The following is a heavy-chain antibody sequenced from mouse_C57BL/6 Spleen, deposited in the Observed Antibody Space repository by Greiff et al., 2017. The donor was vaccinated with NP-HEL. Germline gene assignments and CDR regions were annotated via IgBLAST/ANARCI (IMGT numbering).Heavy chain of an antibody. V-gene: IGHV1-52*01. J-gene: IGHJ1*03. CDR1: GYTFTSYW. D-gene: IGHD1-1*01. CDR2: IDPSDSET. Sequence: QVQLQQPGAELVRPGSSVKLSCKASGYTFTSYWMHWVKQRPIQGLEWIGNIDPSDSETHYNQKFKDKATLTVDKSSSTAYMQLSSLTSEDSAVYYCASRYGGSYGGYFDVWGTGTTVTVSS. CDR3: ASRYGGSYGGYFDV.